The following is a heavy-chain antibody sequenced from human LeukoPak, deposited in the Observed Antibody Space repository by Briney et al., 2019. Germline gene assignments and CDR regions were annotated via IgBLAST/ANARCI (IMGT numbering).Heavy chain of an antibody. Sequence: GGSLRLSCAASGFTFSSYGMHWVRQAPGKGLEWVAFIRYDGSNKYYADSVKGRFTISRDNSKNTLYLQMNSLRAEDTAVYYCAKGQYREYPKYYFDYWGQGTLVTVSS. CDR2: IRYDGSNK. CDR3: AKGQYREYPKYYFDY. J-gene: IGHJ4*02. CDR1: GFTFSSYG. V-gene: IGHV3-30*02. D-gene: IGHD2-2*01.